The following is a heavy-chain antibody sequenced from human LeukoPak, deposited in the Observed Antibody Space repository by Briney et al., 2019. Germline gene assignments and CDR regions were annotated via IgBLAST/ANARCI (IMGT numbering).Heavy chain of an antibody. J-gene: IGHJ4*02. D-gene: IGHD3-22*01. CDR1: GYTFTSYG. CDR3: ARDGTLYYYDSSGYYSSHDY. V-gene: IGHV1-18*01. Sequence: ASVKVSCKASGYTFTSYGISWVRQAPGQGLEWMGWISAYNGNTNYAQKLQGRVTMTTDTSTSTAYMELRSLRSDDTAVYYCARDGTLYYYDSSGYYSSHDYWGQGTLVTVSS. CDR2: ISAYNGNT.